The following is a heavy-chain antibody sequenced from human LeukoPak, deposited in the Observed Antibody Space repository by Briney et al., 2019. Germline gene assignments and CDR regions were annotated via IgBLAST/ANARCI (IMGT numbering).Heavy chain of an antibody. CDR3: AKDMISLNGEYDAFDI. J-gene: IGHJ3*02. Sequence: GGSLRLSCVASGFTFSRFTMSWVRQAPGKGLEWVSPIGGGCGETYYADSVKGRFTISRDNSKNTMYLQMNSLRAEDTAIYYCAKDMISLNGEYDAFDIWGQGTMVTVSS. CDR1: GFTFSRFT. CDR2: IGGGCGET. V-gene: IGHV3-23*01. D-gene: IGHD3-10*01.